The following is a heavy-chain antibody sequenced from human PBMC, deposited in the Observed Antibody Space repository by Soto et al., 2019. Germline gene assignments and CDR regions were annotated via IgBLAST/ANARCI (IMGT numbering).Heavy chain of an antibody. J-gene: IGHJ4*02. D-gene: IGHD3-22*01. CDR1: GFTFDDYA. CDR2: ISWNSGSI. Sequence: DVQLVESGGGLVQPGRSLRLSCAASGFTFDDYAMHWVRQAPGKGLEWVSGISWNSGSIGYADSVKGRFTISRDNAKNSLYLQMNRLRAEDTALYYCAKDIYLIHYYDSSAIFGGFDYWGQGTLVTVSS. CDR3: AKDIYLIHYYDSSAIFGGFDY. V-gene: IGHV3-9*01.